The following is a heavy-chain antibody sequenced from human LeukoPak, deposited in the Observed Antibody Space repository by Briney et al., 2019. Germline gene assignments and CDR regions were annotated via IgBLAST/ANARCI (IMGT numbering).Heavy chain of an antibody. D-gene: IGHD3-10*01. V-gene: IGHV4-39*01. Sequence: SETLSLTCTVSGGSISSSSYYWGWIRQPPGKGLEWIGSIYYSGSTYYNPSLKSRVTISVDTSKNQFSLMLSSVTAADTAVYYCARFGITVVRGGKYYFDYWGQGTLVTVSS. CDR1: GGSISSSSYY. CDR3: ARFGITVVRGGKYYFDY. CDR2: IYYSGST. J-gene: IGHJ4*02.